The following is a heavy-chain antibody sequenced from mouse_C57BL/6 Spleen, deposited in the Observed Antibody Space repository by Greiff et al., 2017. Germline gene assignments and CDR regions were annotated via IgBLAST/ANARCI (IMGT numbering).Heavy chain of an antibody. D-gene: IGHD3-2*01. J-gene: IGHJ4*01. CDR3: AKTAHYYAMDY. Sequence: VQLQQSGSELVKPGASVKLSCKASGYSFTSYWMHWVKQRPGQGLEWIGNINPSNGGTNYNEKFKSKATLTVDKSSSTAYMQLSSLTSEDSAVYYCAKTAHYYAMDYWGKGTSVTVSS. V-gene: IGHV1-53*01. CDR2: INPSNGGT. CDR1: GYSFTSYW.